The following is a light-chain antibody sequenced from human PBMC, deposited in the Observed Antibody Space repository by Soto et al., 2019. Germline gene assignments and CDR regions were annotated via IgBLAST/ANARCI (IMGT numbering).Light chain of an antibody. V-gene: IGKV3-11*01. J-gene: IGKJ4*01. CDR2: DAS. CDR3: QHRAGWPPALT. CDR1: QSIGSY. Sequence: EIVLTQSPATLSLSLVERATLSCRASQSIGSYLAWYQHKLGQPPRLLIYDASNRATGIPARFSGSGSGTDFTLTISSLEPEDFAVYFCQHRAGWPPALTFGGGTKVDIK.